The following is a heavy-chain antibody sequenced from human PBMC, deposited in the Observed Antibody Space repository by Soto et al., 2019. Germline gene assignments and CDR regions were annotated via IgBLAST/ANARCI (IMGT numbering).Heavy chain of an antibody. CDR2: ISHDGKDK. J-gene: IGHJ4*02. V-gene: IGHV3-30*03. D-gene: IGHD3-10*01. CDR3: ASGEGRNGHDTRFDY. CDR1: GFAFSYYG. Sequence: QMQLVVSGGGVVQPGRSLRVSCATSGFAFSYYGIHWVRQAPGKGLEWVADISHDGKDKWYADSVKGRFTISRDNSENTLYLQMNGLRSEDTAVYFCASGEGRNGHDTRFDYWGQGTLVTVSS.